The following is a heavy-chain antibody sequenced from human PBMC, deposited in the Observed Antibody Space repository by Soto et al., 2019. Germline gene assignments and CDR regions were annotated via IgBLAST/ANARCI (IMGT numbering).Heavy chain of an antibody. CDR3: ARGRYCLTGRCFPNWFDS. CDR2: IYKSTTT. V-gene: IGHV4-30-4*01. CDR1: GDSISTVDYF. J-gene: IGHJ5*01. D-gene: IGHD2-15*01. Sequence: SETLSLTCSVSGDSISTVDYFWAWIRQPPGQALEYIGYIYKSTTTYYNPSFESRVATSLDTSKSQFSLTVTSVTAADTAVYFCARGRYCLTGRCFPNWFDSWGQGTLVTVSS.